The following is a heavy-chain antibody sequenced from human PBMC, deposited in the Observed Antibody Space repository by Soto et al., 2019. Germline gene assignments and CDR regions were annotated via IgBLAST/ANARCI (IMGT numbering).Heavy chain of an antibody. V-gene: IGHV4-34*01. Sequence: LSLTCAVYGGSFSGYYWSWIRQPPGKGLEWIGEINHSGSTNYNPSLKSRVTISVDTSKNQFSLKLSSVTAADTAVYYCAREIAAAGGINWFDPWGQGTLVTVSS. CDR3: AREIAAAGGINWFDP. CDR1: GGSFSGYY. D-gene: IGHD6-13*01. J-gene: IGHJ5*02. CDR2: INHSGST.